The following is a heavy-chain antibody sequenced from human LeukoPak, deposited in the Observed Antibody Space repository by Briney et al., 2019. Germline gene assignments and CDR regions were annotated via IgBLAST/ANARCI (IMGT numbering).Heavy chain of an antibody. Sequence: GGSLRLSCAASGFTFSSYAMSWVHQAPGKGLEWVSAISGSGGSTYYADSVKGRFTISRDNSKNTLYLQMNSLRAEDTAVYYCAKEGSSGWYNYYGMDVWGQGTTVTVSS. D-gene: IGHD6-19*01. CDR2: ISGSGGST. CDR3: AKEGSSGWYNYYGMDV. J-gene: IGHJ6*02. V-gene: IGHV3-23*01. CDR1: GFTFSSYA.